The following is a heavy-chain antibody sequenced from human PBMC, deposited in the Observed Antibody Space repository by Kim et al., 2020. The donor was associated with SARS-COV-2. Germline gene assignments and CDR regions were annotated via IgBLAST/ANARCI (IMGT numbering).Heavy chain of an antibody. V-gene: IGHV3-53*04. CDR1: GFTVSSNY. CDR2: IYSGGST. D-gene: IGHD3-10*01. CDR3: ARGTRRWLQSGMVLPDFDY. J-gene: IGHJ4*02. Sequence: GGSLRLSCAASGFTVSSNYMSWVRQAPGKGLEWVSVIYSGGSTYYADSVKGRFTISRHNSKNTLYLQMNSLRAEDTAVYYCARGTRRWLQSGMVLPDFDYWGQGTLVTVSS.